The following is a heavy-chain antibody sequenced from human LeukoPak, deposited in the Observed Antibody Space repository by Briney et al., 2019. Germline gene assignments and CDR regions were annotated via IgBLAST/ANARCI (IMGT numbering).Heavy chain of an antibody. V-gene: IGHV3-30-3*01. CDR1: GFTFSSYP. J-gene: IGHJ4*02. Sequence: GRSLRLSCAASGFTFSSYPIHWVRQAPGKGLDRVALISSDGSDKKYADSVKGRFTISRDNSKNTLYLQMHSLRAEDTAVYYCARDYPADYWGQGTLVTVSS. CDR3: ARDYPADY. CDR2: ISSDGSDK.